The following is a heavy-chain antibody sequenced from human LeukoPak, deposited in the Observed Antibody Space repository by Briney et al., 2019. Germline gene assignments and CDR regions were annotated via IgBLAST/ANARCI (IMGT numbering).Heavy chain of an antibody. V-gene: IGHV3-48*03. CDR3: ARAPDPTGMDV. Sequence: GGSLRLSCAASGFTFSSYEMNWVRQAPGKGLEWVSYISSSGSTIYYADSMKGRFTISRDNAKNSLYLQMNSLRAEDTAVYYCARAPDPTGMDVWGKGTTVTVPS. CDR1: GFTFSSYE. J-gene: IGHJ6*04. CDR2: ISSSGSTI.